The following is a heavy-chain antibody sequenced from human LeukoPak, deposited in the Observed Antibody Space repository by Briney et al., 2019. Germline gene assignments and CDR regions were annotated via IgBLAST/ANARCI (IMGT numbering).Heavy chain of an antibody. J-gene: IGHJ5*02. Sequence: SETLSLTCTVSGGSISSGGYYWSWIRQHPGKGLEWIGYIYYSGGTYYNPSLKSRVTISVDTSKNQFSLKLSSVTAADTAVYYCAGLSTYYYDSSGYYYLAWGQGTLVTVSS. CDR1: GGSISSGGYY. CDR2: IYYSGGT. CDR3: AGLSTYYYDSSGYYYLA. V-gene: IGHV4-31*03. D-gene: IGHD3-22*01.